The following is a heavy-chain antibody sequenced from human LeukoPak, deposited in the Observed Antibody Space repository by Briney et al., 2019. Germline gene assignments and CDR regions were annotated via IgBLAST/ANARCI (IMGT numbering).Heavy chain of an antibody. V-gene: IGHV6-1*01. CDR1: GDSVSSNSAA. CDR2: TYHRSKWYN. CDR3: ARDTYYDLWSGYSMADY. Sequence: SQTLSLTCAISGDSVSSNSAAWNWIRQSPSRGLEWLGRTYHRSKWYNDYAVSVKSRITINPDTSKNQFSLQLNSVTPEDTAVYYCARDTYYDLWSGYSMADYWGQGTLVTVSS. D-gene: IGHD3-3*01. J-gene: IGHJ4*02.